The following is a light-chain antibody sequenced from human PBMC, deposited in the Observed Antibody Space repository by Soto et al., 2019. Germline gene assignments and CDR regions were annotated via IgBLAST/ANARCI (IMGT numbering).Light chain of an antibody. J-gene: IGLJ2*01. CDR2: DVS. CDR3: DSYASGDSTCVV. Sequence: QSALTQPASVSGSPGQAITFSCTGTSSDIGAYNFVSWYRQRPGKAPKLMIFDVSFRPSGGSNRFSGSKSSNAASLSISGLQPEDEDDSDCDSYASGDSTCVVFGGGTKVTVL. CDR1: SSDIGAYNF. V-gene: IGLV2-14*03.